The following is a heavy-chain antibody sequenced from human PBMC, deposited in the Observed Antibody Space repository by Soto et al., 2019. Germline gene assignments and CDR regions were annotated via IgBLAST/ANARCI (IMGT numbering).Heavy chain of an antibody. J-gene: IGHJ3*02. CDR1: GFTFSSYW. CDR2: IKQDGSEK. V-gene: IGHV3-7*01. CDR3: AREAGYYDVDAFDI. D-gene: IGHD3-22*01. Sequence: PGGSLRLSCAASGFTFSSYWMSWVRQAPGKGLEWVANIKQDGSEKYYVDSVKGRFTISRDNAKNSLYLQMNSLRAEDTAVYYCAREAGYYDVDAFDIWGQGTMVTVSS.